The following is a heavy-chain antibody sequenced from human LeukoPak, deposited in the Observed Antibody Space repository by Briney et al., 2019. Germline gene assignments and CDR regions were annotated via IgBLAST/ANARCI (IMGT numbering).Heavy chain of an antibody. Sequence: PSETLSLTCTVSGGSISSYYWSWIRQPPGKGLEWIGYIYYSGSTNYNPSLKSRVTISVDTSKNQFSLKLNSVTAADTAVYYCARDRGASDWFDPWGQGALVTVSS. CDR2: IYYSGST. CDR3: ARDRGASDWFDP. J-gene: IGHJ5*02. V-gene: IGHV4-59*01. CDR1: GGSISSYY.